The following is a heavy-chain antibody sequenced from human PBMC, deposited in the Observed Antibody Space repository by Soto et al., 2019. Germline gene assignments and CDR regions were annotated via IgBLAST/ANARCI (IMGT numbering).Heavy chain of an antibody. V-gene: IGHV3-49*03. CDR1: GFTFGDYA. CDR2: IRSKAYGGTT. D-gene: IGHD6-19*01. J-gene: IGHJ3*02. CDR3: TRDFIAVAPDAFDI. Sequence: GGSLRLSCTASGFTFGDYAMSWFRQAPGKGLEWVGFIRSKAYGGTTEYAASVKGRFTISRDDSKSIAYLQMNSLKTEDTAVYYCTRDFIAVAPDAFDIWGQGTMVTVSS.